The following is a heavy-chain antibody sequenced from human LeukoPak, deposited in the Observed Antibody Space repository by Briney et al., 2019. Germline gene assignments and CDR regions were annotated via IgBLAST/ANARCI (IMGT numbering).Heavy chain of an antibody. V-gene: IGHV1-18*01. J-gene: IGHJ4*02. CDR2: ISAYNGNT. CDR3: ARGPTVTTFDY. Sequence: ASVKVSCKASGYTFTDFGISWVRQAPGQGLEWMAWISAYNGNTNSVQKFQDRLTMTTDTSTSTAYMELRSLRSDDTAVYYCARGPTVTTFDYWGQGTLVTVSS. CDR1: GYTFTDFG. D-gene: IGHD4-17*01.